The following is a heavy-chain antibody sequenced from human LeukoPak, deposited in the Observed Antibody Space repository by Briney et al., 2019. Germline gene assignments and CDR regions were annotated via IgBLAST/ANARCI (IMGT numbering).Heavy chain of an antibody. D-gene: IGHD3-22*01. CDR3: AKDSSITMIVTLLFDY. J-gene: IGHJ4*02. CDR1: GYTFTSYY. V-gene: IGHV1-46*01. CDR2: INPSGGST. Sequence: ASVKVSCKASGYTFTSYYMHWVRQAPGQGLEWMGIINPSGGSTSYAQKFQGRVTMTRDTSTSTVYMELSSLRAEDTAVYYCAKDSSITMIVTLLFDYWGQGTLVTVSS.